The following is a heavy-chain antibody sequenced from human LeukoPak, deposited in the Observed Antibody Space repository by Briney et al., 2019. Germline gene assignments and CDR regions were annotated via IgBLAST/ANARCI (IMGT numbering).Heavy chain of an antibody. Sequence: ASVKVSCTASGGTFSIYAISWERQAPGQGLEWMGGIIPIFGTANYAQKFQGRVTITADESTSTAYMELSSLRSEDTAVYYCARDISDYYDSSYWGQGTLVTVSS. V-gene: IGHV1-69*01. J-gene: IGHJ4*02. D-gene: IGHD3-22*01. CDR2: IIPIFGTA. CDR3: ARDISDYYDSSY. CDR1: GGTFSIYA.